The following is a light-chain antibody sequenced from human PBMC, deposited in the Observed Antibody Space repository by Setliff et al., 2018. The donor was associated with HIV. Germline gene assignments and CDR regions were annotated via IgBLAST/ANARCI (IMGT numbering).Light chain of an antibody. J-gene: IGLJ1*01. Sequence: QSVLTQPASVSGSPGQSITISCTGTSSDVGSYNLVSWYQQHPGKAPKLMIYEVSKRPSGVSDRFSGSKSGNTASLTISGLQAEDEADYYCCSYAGSSISYVFGTWTKVTVL. CDR2: EVS. CDR3: CSYAGSSISYV. V-gene: IGLV2-23*02. CDR1: SSDVGSYNL.